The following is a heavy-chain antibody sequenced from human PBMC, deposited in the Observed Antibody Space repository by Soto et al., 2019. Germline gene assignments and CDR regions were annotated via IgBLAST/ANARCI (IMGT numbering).Heavy chain of an antibody. D-gene: IGHD2-15*01. CDR3: ARVNRYCSGGSCYGDTDY. CDR1: RGTFSSYT. CDR2: IIPILGIA. J-gene: IGHJ4*02. Sequence: SVKVSCKASRGTFSSYTLSWARQAPGQGLEWMGRIIPILGIANYAQKFQGRVTITADKSTSTAYMELSSLRSEDTAVYYCARVNRYCSGGSCYGDTDYWGQGTLVTVSS. V-gene: IGHV1-69*02.